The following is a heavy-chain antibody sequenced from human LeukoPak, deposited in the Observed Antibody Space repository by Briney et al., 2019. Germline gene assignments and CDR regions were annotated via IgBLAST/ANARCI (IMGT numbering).Heavy chain of an antibody. Sequence: NLQGRVTVTTDTSTSTAYMELRSLRSDDTAVYYCARGGQQLDYYMDVWGKGTTVTVSS. J-gene: IGHJ6*03. CDR3: ARGGQQLDYYMDV. D-gene: IGHD6-13*01. V-gene: IGHV1-18*01.